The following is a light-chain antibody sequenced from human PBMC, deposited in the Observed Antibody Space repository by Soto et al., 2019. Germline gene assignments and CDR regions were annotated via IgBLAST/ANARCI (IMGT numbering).Light chain of an antibody. V-gene: IGLV2-14*01. CDR2: KVS. CDR3: TSSTSGSLYV. CDR1: SSDVGGNKY. J-gene: IGLJ1*01. Sequence: QSALTQPASVSGSPGQSITISCTGTSSDVGGNKYVSWYQQYPGKVPKLLINKVSNRPSGVSNRFSGSKSGNTASLTISGLLAEDEADYFCTSSTSGSLYVFGTGTKLTVL.